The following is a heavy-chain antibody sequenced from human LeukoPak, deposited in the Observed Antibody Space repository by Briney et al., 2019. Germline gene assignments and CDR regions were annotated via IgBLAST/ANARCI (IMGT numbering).Heavy chain of an antibody. CDR3: ARGYYDILTGYFDYYYGMDV. Sequence: GGSLRLSCAASGFTFSSYAMHWVRQAPGKGLEWVAVISYDGSNKYYADSVKGRFTISRDNSKNTLYLQMNSLRAEDTAVYYCARGYYDILTGYFDYYYGMDVWGQGTTVTVSS. J-gene: IGHJ6*02. V-gene: IGHV3-30-3*01. D-gene: IGHD3-9*01. CDR2: ISYDGSNK. CDR1: GFTFSSYA.